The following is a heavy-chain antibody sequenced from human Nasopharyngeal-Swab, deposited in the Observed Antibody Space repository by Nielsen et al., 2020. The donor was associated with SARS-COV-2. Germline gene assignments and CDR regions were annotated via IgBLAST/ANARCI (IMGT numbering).Heavy chain of an antibody. CDR1: SGSISSYY. CDR3: ARAGAYCSSTSCYIDY. Sequence: GPLRLSCTVSSGSISSYYWSWIRQPPGKGLEWIGYIYYSGSTNYNPSLKSRVTISVDTSKNQFSLKLSSVTAADTAVYYCARAGAYCSSTSCYIDYWGQGTLVTVSS. V-gene: IGHV4-59*13. CDR2: IYYSGST. D-gene: IGHD2-2*02. J-gene: IGHJ4*02.